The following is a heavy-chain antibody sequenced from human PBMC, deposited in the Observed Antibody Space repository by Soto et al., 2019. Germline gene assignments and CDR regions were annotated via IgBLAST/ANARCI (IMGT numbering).Heavy chain of an antibody. CDR3: ARGSNALGYGMDV. Sequence: SETLSLTCAVSGGSISSGGYSWSWIRQPPGKGLEWIGYIYHSGSTYYNPSLKSRVTISVDRSKNQFSLKLSSVTAADTAVYYCARGSNALGYGMDVWGQGTTVTVSS. V-gene: IGHV4-30-2*01. J-gene: IGHJ6*02. CDR1: GGSISSGGYS. CDR2: IYHSGST.